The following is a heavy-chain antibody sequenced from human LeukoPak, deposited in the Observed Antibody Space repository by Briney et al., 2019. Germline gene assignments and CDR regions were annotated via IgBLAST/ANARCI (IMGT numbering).Heavy chain of an antibody. CDR1: GFTSSSYS. Sequence: GGSLRLSCAASGFTSSSYSMNWVRQAPGKGLEWVSSISSSSSYISYADSVKGRFTISRDNAKNSLYLQMNSLRAEDTAVYYCARARLIWTKYFDYWGQGTLVTVSS. J-gene: IGHJ4*02. CDR2: ISSSSSYI. CDR3: ARARLIWTKYFDY. D-gene: IGHD2-8*01. V-gene: IGHV3-21*01.